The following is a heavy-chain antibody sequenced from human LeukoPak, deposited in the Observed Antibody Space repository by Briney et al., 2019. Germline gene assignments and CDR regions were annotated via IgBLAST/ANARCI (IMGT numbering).Heavy chain of an antibody. CDR3: ARDEVRFPRVFQH. V-gene: IGHV4-59*01. J-gene: IGHJ1*01. Sequence: SETLSLTCTVSGGSISSYYWSWIRQPPGKGLEWIGYIYYSGSTNYNPSLKSRVTISLDTSKDQFSLKLSSVTAADTAVYYCARDEVRFPRVFQHWGQGTLVTVSS. CDR1: GGSISSYY. CDR2: IYYSGST. D-gene: IGHD3-10*01.